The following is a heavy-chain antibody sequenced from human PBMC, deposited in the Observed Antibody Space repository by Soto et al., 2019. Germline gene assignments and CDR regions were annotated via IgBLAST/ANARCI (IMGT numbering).Heavy chain of an antibody. CDR1: CGSINGSYYY. D-gene: IGHD1-20*01. Sequence: TSETLSLTGAVSCGSINGSYYYWGWLRQSPGKGPEWIVSVFYTGFTSYNPSLESRVSVAVDTSKNQFSLKVICVSAADTAVYYCATSQKGYNWNYFDHWGQGALVTVSS. CDR2: VFYTGFT. CDR3: ATSQKGYNWNYFDH. V-gene: IGHV4-39*01. J-gene: IGHJ4*02.